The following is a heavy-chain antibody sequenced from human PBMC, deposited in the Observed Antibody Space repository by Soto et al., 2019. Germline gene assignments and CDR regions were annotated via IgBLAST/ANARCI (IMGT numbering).Heavy chain of an antibody. CDR3: ARSNPPRIAAAGTSP. V-gene: IGHV3-23*01. D-gene: IGHD6-13*01. CDR1: GFTFSSYA. J-gene: IGHJ5*02. Sequence: GGSLRHSCAASGFTFSSYAMILVRQAPGKGLEWVSAISGSGGSTYYADSVKGRFTISRDNSKNTLYLQMNSLRAEDTAVYYCARSNPPRIAAAGTSPWGQGTLVTVSS. CDR2: ISGSGGST.